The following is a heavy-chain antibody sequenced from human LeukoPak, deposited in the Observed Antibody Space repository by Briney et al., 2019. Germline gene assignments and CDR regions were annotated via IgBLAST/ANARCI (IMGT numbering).Heavy chain of an antibody. D-gene: IGHD5-12*01. V-gene: IGHV3-48*03. CDR2: ISSSGSTI. CDR3: AKYSWRVATITSFDY. Sequence: GGSLRLSCAASGFTFSSYEMNWVRQAPGKGLEWVSYISSSGSTIYYADSVKGRFTISRDNAKNSLYLQMNSLRAEDTAVYYCAKYSWRVATITSFDYWGQGTLVTVSS. CDR1: GFTFSSYE. J-gene: IGHJ4*02.